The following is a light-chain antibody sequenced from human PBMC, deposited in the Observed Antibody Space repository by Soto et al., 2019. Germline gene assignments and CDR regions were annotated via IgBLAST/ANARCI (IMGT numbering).Light chain of an antibody. CDR1: QSVSSSY. CDR2: GAS. Sequence: ETVLTQSPGTLSLSPGERATLSCRASQSVSSSYLAWYQQKPGQAPRRLIYGASSRAPGIPDRFSGSGSGTDFTLTISRLEPEDFAVYYSQQYGTSFTLGGGTNVDIK. J-gene: IGKJ4*01. CDR3: QQYGTSFT. V-gene: IGKV3-20*01.